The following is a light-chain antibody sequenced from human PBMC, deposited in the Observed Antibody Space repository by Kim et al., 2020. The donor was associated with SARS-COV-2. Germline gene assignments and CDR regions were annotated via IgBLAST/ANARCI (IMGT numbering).Light chain of an antibody. Sequence: GQRVTISCSGSSSNIGTNYVNWYRQVPGTAPQLLIYSSRQRPSGIPARFSGSKSGTSASLVISGLQSEDEADYYCVAWDDSLNGPVFGPGTKVTVL. J-gene: IGLJ1*01. CDR1: SSNIGTNY. V-gene: IGLV1-44*01. CDR3: VAWDDSLNGPV. CDR2: SSR.